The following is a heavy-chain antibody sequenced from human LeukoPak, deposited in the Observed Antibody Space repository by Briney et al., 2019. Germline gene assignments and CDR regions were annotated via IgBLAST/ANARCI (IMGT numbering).Heavy chain of an antibody. CDR2: ISNGGSNR. CDR3: AKDGSGWSYFDY. Sequence: GGSLRLSCAASGFSFSAYGMHWVRQAPGKGLEWVAIISNGGSNRHYTDSVKGRFTISGDKSKNTLYLQMNSLRTEDTAVYYCAKDGSGWSYFDYWGQGALVTVSS. CDR1: GFSFSAYG. D-gene: IGHD6-19*01. V-gene: IGHV3-30*18. J-gene: IGHJ4*02.